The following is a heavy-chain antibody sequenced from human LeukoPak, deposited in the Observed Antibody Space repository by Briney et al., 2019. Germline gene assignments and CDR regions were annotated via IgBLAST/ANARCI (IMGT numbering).Heavy chain of an antibody. D-gene: IGHD3-10*01. Sequence: GASVKVSCKASGYTFTSYGISWVRQAPGQGLEWMGWISAYNGNTNYAQKLQGRVTMTTDTSTSTAYMELRSLRSDDTAVYYCARSIRVRGVTRDSYYYMDVWGKGTTVTISS. V-gene: IGHV1-18*01. CDR3: ARSIRVRGVTRDSYYYMDV. CDR2: ISAYNGNT. J-gene: IGHJ6*03. CDR1: GYTFTSYG.